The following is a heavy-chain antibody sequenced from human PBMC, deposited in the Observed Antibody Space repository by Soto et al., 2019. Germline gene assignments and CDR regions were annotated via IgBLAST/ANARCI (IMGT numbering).Heavy chain of an antibody. CDR2: MSPGGNTI. D-gene: IGHD5-12*01. V-gene: IGHV3-48*02. Sequence: GGSLRLSCAASGFIFSSYSLNWVRQAPGKGLEWVSHMSPGGNTIYYADSVRGRFTISRDNAKNSVYLQMDSLRDEDTAVYYCARRSSGYIFDYWGQGTLVTVSS. CDR3: ARRSSGYIFDY. J-gene: IGHJ4*02. CDR1: GFIFSSYS.